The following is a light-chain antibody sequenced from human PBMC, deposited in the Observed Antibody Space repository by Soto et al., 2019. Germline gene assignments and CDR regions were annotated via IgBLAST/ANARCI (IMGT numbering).Light chain of an antibody. CDR3: QQYGSSRLT. CDR1: QSVSSKS. CDR2: GAS. J-gene: IGKJ4*01. Sequence: EIVLAQSPDTLSLSPGERASLSCRASQSVSSKSLAWYQQKAGQAPRLLVYGASSRATGIPDRFSGSGSETDFTLTISRLEPEDFAVYFCQQYGSSRLTFGGGTKVEIK. V-gene: IGKV3-20*01.